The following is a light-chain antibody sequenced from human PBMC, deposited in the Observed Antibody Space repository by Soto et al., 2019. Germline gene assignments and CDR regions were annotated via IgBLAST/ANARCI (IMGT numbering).Light chain of an antibody. J-gene: IGKJ5*01. CDR3: QQYNNWPPGMYT. CDR1: QSVSGY. V-gene: IGKV3-11*01. CDR2: DAS. Sequence: EIILTQSPATLSLSPGERATLSCRASQSVSGYIAWYQQKPGQAPRLLIYDASNRATGVPVRFSGSGSGTEFTLTISSLQSEDFAVYYCQQYNNWPPGMYTFGQGTRLEIK.